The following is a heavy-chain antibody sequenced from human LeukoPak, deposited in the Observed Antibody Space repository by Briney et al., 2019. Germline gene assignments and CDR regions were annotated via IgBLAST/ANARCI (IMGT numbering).Heavy chain of an antibody. CDR2: INHSGST. D-gene: IGHD5-12*01. CDR3: ARAVANYYYYMDV. Sequence: SETLSLTCAVYGGSFSGYYWSWIRQPPGKGLEWIGEINHSGSTNYNPSLKSRATISVDTSKNQFSLKLSSVTAADTAVYYCARAVANYYYYMDVWGKGTTVTVS. J-gene: IGHJ6*03. CDR1: GGSFSGYY. V-gene: IGHV4-34*01.